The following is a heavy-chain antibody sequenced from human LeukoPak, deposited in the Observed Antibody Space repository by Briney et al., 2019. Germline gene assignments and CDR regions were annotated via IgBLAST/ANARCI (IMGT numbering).Heavy chain of an antibody. CDR2: INHSGST. Sequence: SETLSLTCAVYGGPFSGYYWSWIRQPPGKGLEWIGEINHSGSTNYNPSLKSRVTISVDTSKNQFSLKLSSVTAADTAVYYCARVGEIQLWLGRYFDLWGRGTLVTVSS. V-gene: IGHV4-34*01. D-gene: IGHD5-18*01. J-gene: IGHJ2*01. CDR3: ARVGEIQLWLGRYFDL. CDR1: GGPFSGYY.